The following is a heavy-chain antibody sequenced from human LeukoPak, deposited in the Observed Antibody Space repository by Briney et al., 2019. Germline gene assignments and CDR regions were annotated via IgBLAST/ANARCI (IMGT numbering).Heavy chain of an antibody. CDR1: GGSISSYY. CDR3: ARSALGGDAFDI. V-gene: IGHV4-59*01. D-gene: IGHD1-26*01. CDR2: IYYSGST. J-gene: IGHJ3*02. Sequence: SEALSLTCTVSGGSISSYYWSWIRQPPGKGLEWIGYIYYSGSTNYNPSLKSRVTISVDTSKNQFSLKLSSVTAADTAVYYCARSALGGDAFDIWGQGTMVTVSS.